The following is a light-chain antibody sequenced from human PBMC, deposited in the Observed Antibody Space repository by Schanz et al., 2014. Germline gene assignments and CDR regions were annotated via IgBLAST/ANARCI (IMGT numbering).Light chain of an antibody. CDR2: GAS. J-gene: IGKJ2*01. Sequence: EIVMTQSPVTLSVSPGERATLSCRASQSVSTYLAWYQQKPGQAPRLLIYGASTRATGIPARFSGSGSGTEFTLTISSLQAEDVAVYYCQQYNNWPPYTFGQGTKLEIK. V-gene: IGKV3-15*01. CDR3: QQYNNWPPYT. CDR1: QSVSTY.